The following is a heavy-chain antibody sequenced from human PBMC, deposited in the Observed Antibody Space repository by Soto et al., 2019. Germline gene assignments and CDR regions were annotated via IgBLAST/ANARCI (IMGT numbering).Heavy chain of an antibody. CDR2: IYYSGST. V-gene: IGHV4-31*03. CDR1: GASISGGGYY. Sequence: QVQLQESGPGLVKPSQTLSLTCTVSGASISGGGYYWSWIRQHPGKGLEWIGYIYYSGSTYYSPSLKSRVSISVDTSKNHFSLKLSSLTASDTAVYYCARGGRWLQYWYFDLWGPRTLVTVSS. J-gene: IGHJ2*01. D-gene: IGHD5-12*01. CDR3: ARGGRWLQYWYFDL.